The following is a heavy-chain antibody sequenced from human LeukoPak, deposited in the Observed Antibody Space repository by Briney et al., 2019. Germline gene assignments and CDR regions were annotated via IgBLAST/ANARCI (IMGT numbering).Heavy chain of an antibody. CDR3: ARGGIIRYGF. D-gene: IGHD3-10*01. CDR2: ISGSGGST. CDR1: GLTFSSYA. J-gene: IGHJ4*02. V-gene: IGHV3-23*01. Sequence: QPGGSLRLSFAAPGLTFSSYALSWVRKAPGKGLRWVSAISGSGGSTYYADSVKGRFTISRDNSKNTLYLQVNSLTTEDTAVYYCARGGIIRYGFWGQGTLVTVSS.